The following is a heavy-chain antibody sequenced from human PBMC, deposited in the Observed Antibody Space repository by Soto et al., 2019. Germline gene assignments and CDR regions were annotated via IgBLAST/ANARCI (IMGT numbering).Heavy chain of an antibody. J-gene: IGHJ5*02. D-gene: IGHD3-22*01. CDR3: ARVYSGLPYYYDSSGTNWFDP. CDR2: INPNSGGT. Sequence: ASVKVSCKASGYTFTGYYMHWVRQAPGQGLEWMGWINPNSGGTNYAQKFQGWVTMTRDTSISTAYMELSRLRSDDTAVYYCARVYSGLPYYYDSSGTNWFDPWGQGTLVTVSS. CDR1: GYTFTGYY. V-gene: IGHV1-2*04.